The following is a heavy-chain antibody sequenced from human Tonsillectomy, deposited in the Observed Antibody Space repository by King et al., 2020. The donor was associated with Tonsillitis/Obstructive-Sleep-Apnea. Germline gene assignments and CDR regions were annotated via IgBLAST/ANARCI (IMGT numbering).Heavy chain of an antibody. J-gene: IGHJ6*03. CDR2: ISWNSGSI. D-gene: IGHD6-6*01. CDR3: AKDPSSSPYYYDYMDV. Sequence: VQLVESGGGLVQPGRSLRLSCAASGFTFDDYAMHWVRQAPGKGLEWVSGISWNSGSIHYADSVKGRFTISRDNAKNSLYLQMDSLRAEDTALYYCAKDPSSSPYYYDYMDVWGKGTTVTVSS. V-gene: IGHV3-9*01. CDR1: GFTFDDYA.